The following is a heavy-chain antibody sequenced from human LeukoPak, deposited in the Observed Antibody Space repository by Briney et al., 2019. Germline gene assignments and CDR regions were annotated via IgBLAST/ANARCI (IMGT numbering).Heavy chain of an antibody. J-gene: IGHJ4*02. CDR2: IYWDDDE. D-gene: IGHD3-9*01. Sequence: SGPTLVNPTQTLTLTCTFSGFALSTTGVGVGWIRQPPGKALEWLALIYWDDDERYSPSLKSRLTITKDTSENHVVLTMTNMDPVDTATYYCAHSWNYEILTGYYMGYYFDYWGQGTLVTVSS. CDR1: GFALSTTGVG. CDR3: AHSWNYEILTGYYMGYYFDY. V-gene: IGHV2-5*02.